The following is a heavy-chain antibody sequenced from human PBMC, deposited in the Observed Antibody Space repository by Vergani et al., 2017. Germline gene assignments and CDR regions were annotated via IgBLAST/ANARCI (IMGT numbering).Heavy chain of an antibody. Sequence: QVQLVESGGGLVKPGGSLRLSCAASGFTFSDYYMSWIRQAPGKGLEWVSYISSSSSYTNYADSVKGRFTISRDNAKNSLYLQMNSLRAEETAVYYCARGPFTVTTYGFDYWGQGTLVTVSS. J-gene: IGHJ4*02. CDR1: GFTFSDYY. CDR3: ARGPFTVTTYGFDY. D-gene: IGHD4-17*01. CDR2: ISSSSSYT. V-gene: IGHV3-11*06.